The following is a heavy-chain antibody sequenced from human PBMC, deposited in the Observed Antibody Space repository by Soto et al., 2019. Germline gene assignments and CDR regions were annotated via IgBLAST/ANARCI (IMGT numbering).Heavy chain of an antibody. J-gene: IGHJ4*02. D-gene: IGHD3-22*01. CDR1: GYAFTGYY. CDR3: ARDETNSSGDYCAY. V-gene: IGHV1-2*02. CDR2: INPNSGGT. Sequence: ASVKVSCKASGYAFTGYYMHWVRQAPGQGLEWMGWINPNSGGTKYAQKFQGRVTMTRDTSISTAYMELSRLRSDDTAGYYCARDETNSSGDYCAYCGQRTLVIGSA.